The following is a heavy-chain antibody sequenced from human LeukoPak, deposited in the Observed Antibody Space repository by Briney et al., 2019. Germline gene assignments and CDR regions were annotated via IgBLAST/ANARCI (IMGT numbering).Heavy chain of an antibody. J-gene: IGHJ6*03. CDR1: GFTFSNYA. CDR3: ARTDKQQLAYYYYYYMDV. CDR2: ILYDGSNK. Sequence: GGSLRLSCAASGFTFSNYAMHWVRQAPGKGLEWVAVILYDGSNKYYADSVKGRFTISRDNSKNTLYLQMNSLRAEDTAVYYCARTDKQQLAYYYYYYMDVWGKGTTVTISS. D-gene: IGHD6-13*01. V-gene: IGHV3-30*04.